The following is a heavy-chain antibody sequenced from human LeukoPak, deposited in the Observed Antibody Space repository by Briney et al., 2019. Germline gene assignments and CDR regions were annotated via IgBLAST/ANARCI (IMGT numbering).Heavy chain of an antibody. CDR3: ARGLPSNSRGFDY. Sequence: PSETLSLTCTVSGDSINSFYWSWIRQPAGKGLEWIGRIYTSGSTNYSPSLKSRVTMSVDTSKNQFSLKLSSVTAADTAVYYCARGLPSNSRGFDYWGQGTLVTVSS. D-gene: IGHD6-6*01. J-gene: IGHJ4*02. V-gene: IGHV4-4*07. CDR1: GDSINSFY. CDR2: IYTSGST.